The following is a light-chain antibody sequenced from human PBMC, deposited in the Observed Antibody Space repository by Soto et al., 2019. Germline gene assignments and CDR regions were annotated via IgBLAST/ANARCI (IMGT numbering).Light chain of an antibody. V-gene: IGKV3-20*01. J-gene: IGKJ2*01. Sequence: EIVLTQSPGTLSLSPGERATLSCRATQSVSCSYLAWYQQKPGQALRLLIYGTSTRATGIPDRFSGNGSGTDFTLTISRLEPEDFAVYYCQQYGSSPPRYTFGQGTKLEIK. CDR3: QQYGSSPPRYT. CDR1: QSVSCSY. CDR2: GTS.